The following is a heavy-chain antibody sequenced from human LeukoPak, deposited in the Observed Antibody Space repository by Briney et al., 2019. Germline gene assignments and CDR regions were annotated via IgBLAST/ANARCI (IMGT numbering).Heavy chain of an antibody. CDR3: AKDRRAGYPRDSFDA. D-gene: IGHD5-12*01. CDR2: IKSTGSTT. V-gene: IGHV3-23*01. J-gene: IGHJ3*01. Sequence: QPGGSLRLSCEASGFTFSSYAMSWVRQAPGMGLEWVSSIKSTGSTTHYADAVRGRFTISRDNSANMLYLEMNSLRAEDTAYYYCAKDRRAGYPRDSFDAWGQGTAVTVS. CDR1: GFTFSSYA.